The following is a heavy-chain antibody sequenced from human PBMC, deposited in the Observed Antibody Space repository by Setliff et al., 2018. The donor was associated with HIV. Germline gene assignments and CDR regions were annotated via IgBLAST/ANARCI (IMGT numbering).Heavy chain of an antibody. CDR1: GGSIGGTHY. Sequence: PSETLSLTCAVSGGSIGGTHYWHWVRQPPGRGLEWIGDIHHSGDTNYNPSLKSRVTLSIDNFNNQFSLKPTSVTAADTAIYYCADPPAGLWGQGILVTVSS. J-gene: IGHJ4*02. CDR3: ADPPAGL. CDR2: IHHSGDT. D-gene: IGHD2-21*02. V-gene: IGHV4-4*02.